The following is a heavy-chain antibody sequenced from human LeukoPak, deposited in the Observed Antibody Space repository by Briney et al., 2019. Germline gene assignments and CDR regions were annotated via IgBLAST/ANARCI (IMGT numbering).Heavy chain of an antibody. V-gene: IGHV1-69*13. J-gene: IGHJ4*02. Sequence: GASVKVSCKASGGTFSSYAISWVRQAPRQGVEWMGGIIPIFGTANYAQKFQGRVTITADESASTAYMELSSLRSEDTAVYYCAGEVDTAMKYWGQGTLVTVSS. CDR3: AGEVDTAMKY. CDR2: IIPIFGTA. CDR1: GGTFSSYA. D-gene: IGHD5-18*01.